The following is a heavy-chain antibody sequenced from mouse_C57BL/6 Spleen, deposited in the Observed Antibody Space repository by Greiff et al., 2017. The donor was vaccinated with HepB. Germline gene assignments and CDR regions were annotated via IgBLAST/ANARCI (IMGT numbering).Heavy chain of an antibody. D-gene: IGHD1-1*01. V-gene: IGHV1-7*01. CDR3: AYGSSSYYFDY. CDR2: INPSSGYT. CDR1: GYTFTSYW. J-gene: IGHJ2*01. Sequence: QVQLQQSGAELAKPGASVKLSCKASGYTFTSYWMHWVKQRPGQGLEWIGYINPSSGYTKYNQKFKDKATLTADKSSSTAYMQLSSLTYEDSAVYCCAYGSSSYYFDYWGQGTTLTVSS.